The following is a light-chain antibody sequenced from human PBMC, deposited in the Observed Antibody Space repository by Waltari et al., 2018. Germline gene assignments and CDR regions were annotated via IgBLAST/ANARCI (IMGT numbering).Light chain of an antibody. Sequence: EIVLTQSPATLSLSPGERATLSCRASQSVSIYLAWYQQNPGQSPRLRIYDVYKRATGIPARISGSGSGTDFTLTISSLEPEDFAVYYCQQRSTWPPSFGGGTKVEIK. CDR1: QSVSIY. V-gene: IGKV3-11*01. CDR3: QQRSTWPPS. J-gene: IGKJ4*01. CDR2: DVY.